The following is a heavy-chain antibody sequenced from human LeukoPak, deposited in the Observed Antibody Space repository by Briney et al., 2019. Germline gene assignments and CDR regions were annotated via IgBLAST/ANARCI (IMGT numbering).Heavy chain of an antibody. V-gene: IGHV3-30-3*01. Sequence: GRSLRLSCAASGFSFSSYAMHWVRQAPGKGLEWVAVISYDGTNKYYADSVKGRFTISRDNSKNTLYLQMNSLRAEDTAVYYCARGTDSSGYYNHFDYWGQGTLVTVSS. CDR1: GFSFSSYA. CDR2: ISYDGTNK. D-gene: IGHD3-22*01. CDR3: ARGTDSSGYYNHFDY. J-gene: IGHJ4*02.